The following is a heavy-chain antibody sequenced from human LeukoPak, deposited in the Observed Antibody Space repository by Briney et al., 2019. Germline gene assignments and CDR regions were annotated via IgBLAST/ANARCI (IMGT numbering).Heavy chain of an antibody. CDR1: GFTFSSYW. V-gene: IGHV3-7*04. CDR3: ARAVGATHFDY. J-gene: IGHJ4*02. CDR2: IKQDGSEK. D-gene: IGHD1-26*01. Sequence: GGSVRLSCAASGFTFSSYWMRWVRQAPGKGLEWVANIKQDGSEKYYVDSVKGRFTISRDNDKNSLCLQMNSLRAEDTAVYYCARAVGATHFDYWGQGILVTVSS.